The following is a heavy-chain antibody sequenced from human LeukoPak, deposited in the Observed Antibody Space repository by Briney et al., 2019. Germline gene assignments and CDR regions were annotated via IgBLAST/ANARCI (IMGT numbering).Heavy chain of an antibody. J-gene: IGHJ4*02. D-gene: IGHD3-22*01. Sequence: PSETLSPTCTVSGGSISSSSYYWGWIRQPPGKGLEWIGSIYYSGSTYYNPSLKSRVTISVDTSKNQFSLKLSSVTAADTAVYYCARLAVDYYDSSGYYFDYWGQGTLVTVSS. CDR1: GGSISSSSYY. CDR3: ARLAVDYYDSSGYYFDY. CDR2: IYYSGST. V-gene: IGHV4-39*01.